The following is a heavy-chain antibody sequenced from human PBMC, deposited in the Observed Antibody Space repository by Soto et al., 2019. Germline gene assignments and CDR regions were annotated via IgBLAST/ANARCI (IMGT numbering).Heavy chain of an antibody. J-gene: IGHJ4*02. CDR1: GGSISSGGYY. Sequence: QVQLQESGPGLVKPSQTLSLTCTVSGGSISSGGYYWSWIRQHPGKGLEWIGSIYYSGSTYYNLSLKMCVTIEVTTSKTRFSLKLSSVTAADTAVYYGAGERLGGLPLAYWGRGTLVTVAS. V-gene: IGHV4-31*03. D-gene: IGHD1-26*01. CDR2: IYYSGST. CDR3: AGERLGGLPLAY.